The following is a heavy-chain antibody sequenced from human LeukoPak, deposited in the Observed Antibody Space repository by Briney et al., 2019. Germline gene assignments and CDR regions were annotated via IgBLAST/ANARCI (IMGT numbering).Heavy chain of an antibody. J-gene: IGHJ5*02. V-gene: IGHV1-2*02. Sequence: ASVMVSCKASGYTFTDYYIHWVRQAPGQGLEWKAWINPNSGGTSYAPKFQGRVTMTRDTSISTAYMELSSLRSDDTALYYCARDLSTTFWNYFDPWGQGTLVTVSS. CDR3: ARDLSTTFWNYFDP. D-gene: IGHD3-9*01. CDR1: GYTFTDYY. CDR2: INPNSGGT.